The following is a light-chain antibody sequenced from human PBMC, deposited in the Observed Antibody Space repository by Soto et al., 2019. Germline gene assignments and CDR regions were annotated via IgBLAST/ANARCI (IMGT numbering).Light chain of an antibody. CDR1: QSVGSS. Sequence: VLTQSPATLSVSPGERVTLSCRTSQSVGSSLAWYQQVPGQAPRLLIYGASSRETGISDRFSGGGSGTEFVLTISDLQSEDFAVYSCQQYNAWPPTFGKGTKVDIK. CDR3: QQYNAWPPT. J-gene: IGKJ1*01. CDR2: GAS. V-gene: IGKV3-15*01.